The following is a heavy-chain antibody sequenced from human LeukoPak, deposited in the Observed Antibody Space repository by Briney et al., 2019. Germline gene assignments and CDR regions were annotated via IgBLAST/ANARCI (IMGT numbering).Heavy chain of an antibody. Sequence: GGSLRLSCAVSGITLSNYGMSWVRQAPGKGLEWVAGISGSGGSTNYADSVKGRFTISRDNRKNTLYLQMNSLRVEDTAVYLCAKRGVVIRVILVGFHKEAYYFDSWGQGALVTVSS. V-gene: IGHV3-23*01. CDR3: AKRGVVIRVILVGFHKEAYYFDS. D-gene: IGHD3-22*01. CDR1: GITLSNYG. CDR2: ISGSGGST. J-gene: IGHJ4*02.